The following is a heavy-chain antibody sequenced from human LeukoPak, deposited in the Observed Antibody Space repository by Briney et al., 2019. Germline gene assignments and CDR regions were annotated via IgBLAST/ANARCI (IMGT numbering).Heavy chain of an antibody. J-gene: IGHJ5*02. CDR3: ASAGYGDYATQTGWNWFDP. V-gene: IGHV4-34*01. CDR2: INHSGST. CDR1: GGSFSGYY. D-gene: IGHD4-17*01. Sequence: SETLSLTCAVYGGSFSGYYWSWIRQPPGKGLEWIGEINHSGSTNYNPSLKSRVTISVDTSKNQFSLKLSSVTAADTAVFYCASAGYGDYATQTGWNWFDPWGQGTLVTVSS.